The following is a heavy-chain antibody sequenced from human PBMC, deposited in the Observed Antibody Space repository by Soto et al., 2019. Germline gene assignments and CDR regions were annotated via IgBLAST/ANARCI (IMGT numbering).Heavy chain of an antibody. Sequence: QVQLQESGPGLVKPSETLSLTCTVSDDSSSSYKWSWIRQPPGRRLEWIGYIDSNGGTSYNPSLQRRATISVDTSTKQFSLKLSSVTAADTAVYYCVRQGFVRPHCLVDVWGQGTTVTVSS. CDR2: IDSNGGT. CDR1: DDSSSSYK. CDR3: VRQGFVRPHCLVDV. D-gene: IGHD3-10*01. V-gene: IGHV4-59*08. J-gene: IGHJ6*02.